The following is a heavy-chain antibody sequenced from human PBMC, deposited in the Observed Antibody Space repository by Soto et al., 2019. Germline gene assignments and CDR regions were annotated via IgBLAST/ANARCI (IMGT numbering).Heavy chain of an antibody. J-gene: IGHJ5*02. D-gene: IGHD3-3*01. CDR1: GDSISSGEHY. CDR2: NDYSGST. CDR3: ARGYDFWSGYYTGRGWFDP. V-gene: IGHV4-30-4*01. Sequence: VQLQESGPGLVKPSQTLSLTCTVSGDSISSGEHYWSWIRQLPGKGLEYIADNDYSGSTYYDQSLKSRFTISVDTSKTQFSRRLSSVTAADTAVYYCARGYDFWSGYYTGRGWFDPWGQGILVNVSS.